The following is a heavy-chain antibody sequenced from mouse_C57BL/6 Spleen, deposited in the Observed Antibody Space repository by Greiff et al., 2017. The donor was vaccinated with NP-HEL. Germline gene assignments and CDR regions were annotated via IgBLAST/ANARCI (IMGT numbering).Heavy chain of an antibody. Sequence: VHLVESGPELVKPGASVKLSCKASGYTFTSYDINWVKQRPGQGLEWIGWIYPRDGSTKYNEKFKGKATLTVDTSSSTAYMELHSLTSEDPAVYFCARHPIYYDYLYWYFDVWGTGTTVTVSS. J-gene: IGHJ1*03. CDR3: ARHPIYYDYLYWYFDV. V-gene: IGHV1-85*01. CDR1: GYTFTSYD. CDR2: IYPRDGST. D-gene: IGHD2-4*01.